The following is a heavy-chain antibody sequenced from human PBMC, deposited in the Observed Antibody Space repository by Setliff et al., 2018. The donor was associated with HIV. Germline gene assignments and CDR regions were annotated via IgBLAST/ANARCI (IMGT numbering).Heavy chain of an antibody. Sequence: PGGSLRLSCAVSGFNFRGYNMNWVRQAPGKGLEWVSSISTSSTYTYYADSVKGRFTISRDNAKNALYLQMNSLRAEDTAVYYCAKDRRYYYGSGSYAAETWGQGTLVTVSS. D-gene: IGHD3-10*01. CDR2: ISTSSTYT. CDR3: AKDRRYYYGSGSYAAET. CDR1: GFNFRGYN. J-gene: IGHJ5*02. V-gene: IGHV3-21*01.